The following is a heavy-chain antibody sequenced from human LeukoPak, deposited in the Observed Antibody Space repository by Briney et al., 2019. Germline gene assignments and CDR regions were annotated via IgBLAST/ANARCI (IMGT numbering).Heavy chain of an antibody. D-gene: IGHD2-2*01. CDR1: GFTFSSYW. CDR2: INTDGSST. V-gene: IGHV3-74*01. CDR3: ARGRRYCSSTSCSPPFDY. J-gene: IGHJ4*02. Sequence: GGSLRLSCAASGFTFSSYWMHWVRQAPGKGLVWVSRINTDGSSTSYADSVKGRFTISRDNAKNSLYLQMNSLRAEDTAVYYCARGRRYCSSTSCSPPFDYWGQGTLVTVSS.